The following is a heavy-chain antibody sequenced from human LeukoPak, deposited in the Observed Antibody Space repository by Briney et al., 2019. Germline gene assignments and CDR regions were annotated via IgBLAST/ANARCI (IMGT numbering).Heavy chain of an antibody. CDR3: AREYTAMVTPDAFDI. D-gene: IGHD5-18*01. V-gene: IGHV1-18*01. CDR1: GHTFTSYG. Sequence: ASVKVSCKASGHTFTSYGISWVRQAPGQGLEWMGWISAHNGNTNYAQKLQGRVTMTTDTSTSTAYMELRSLRSDDTAVYYCAREYTAMVTPDAFDIWGQGTMVTVSS. CDR2: ISAHNGNT. J-gene: IGHJ3*02.